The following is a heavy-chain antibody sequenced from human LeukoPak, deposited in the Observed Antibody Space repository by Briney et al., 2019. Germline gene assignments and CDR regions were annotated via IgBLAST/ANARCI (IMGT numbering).Heavy chain of an antibody. V-gene: IGHV4-4*02. CDR1: GGSISGNKW. J-gene: IGHJ6*02. CDR3: ARAGLQPPPRRAKGAWTWDIIGVPADDTRVYGLDV. CDR2: IHHSGHT. Sequence: PSGTLSLTCDVSGGSISGNKWWNWVRQSPGRGLEWIGEIHHSGHTNYSPSLKTRVTMSVDKSRGQFSLKLYSVTAADTAVYYCARAGLQPPPRRAKGAWTWDIIGVPADDTRVYGLDVWGQGTTVIVSS. D-gene: IGHD2-2*01.